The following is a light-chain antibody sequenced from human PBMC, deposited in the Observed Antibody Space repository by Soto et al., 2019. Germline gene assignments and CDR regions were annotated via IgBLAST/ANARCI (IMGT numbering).Light chain of an antibody. J-gene: IGKJ1*01. CDR1: QSISSW. CDR2: DDS. Sequence: DLQMTQSPSPLSASVGDRVGTTWRASQSISSWLAWYQQKPAKAPTRLLYDDSSSETGVPPRFSGSGSGTEFTLTTSSLQPDDFATYYCQQSYSTPWTFGQGTKVDIK. V-gene: IGKV1-5*01. CDR3: QQSYSTPWT.